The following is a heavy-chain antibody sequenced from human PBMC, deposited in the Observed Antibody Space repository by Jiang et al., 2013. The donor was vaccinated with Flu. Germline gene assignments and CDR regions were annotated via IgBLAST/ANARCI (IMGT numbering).Heavy chain of an antibody. D-gene: IGHD5-18*01. Sequence: VQLVESGGGLVQPGGSLKLSCAASGFAFSDSAVHWVRQASGKGLEWVGRIRNKANNYATIYIESVKGRFTVSRDDSKNTAYLQMNSLKTEDTAVYYCSTLGETTMVWKWGQGTLVTVSS. V-gene: IGHV3-73*02. J-gene: IGHJ4*02. CDR2: IRNKANNYAT. CDR1: GFAFSDSA. CDR3: STLGETTMVWK.